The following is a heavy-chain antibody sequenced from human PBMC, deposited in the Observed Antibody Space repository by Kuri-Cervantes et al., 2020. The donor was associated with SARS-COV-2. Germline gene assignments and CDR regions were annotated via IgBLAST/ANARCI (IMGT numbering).Heavy chain of an antibody. J-gene: IGHJ3*02. CDR1: GYSISSGYY. CDR3: ARRQLVSGLNEDAFDI. D-gene: IGHD6-6*01. Sequence: ESLKISCTVSGYSISSGYYWGWIRQPPGKGLEWIGSIYHSGSTYYNPSLKSRVTISVDTSKNQFSLKLSSVTAADTAVYYCARRQLVSGLNEDAFDIWGQGTMVTVSS. V-gene: IGHV4-38-2*02. CDR2: IYHSGST.